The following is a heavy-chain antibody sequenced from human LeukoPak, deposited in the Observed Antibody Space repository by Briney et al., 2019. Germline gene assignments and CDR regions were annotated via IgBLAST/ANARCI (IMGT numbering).Heavy chain of an antibody. V-gene: IGHV4-4*02. J-gene: IGHJ4*02. CDR2: IYHSGST. CDR1: GGSLSSSNW. D-gene: IGHD6-19*01. CDR3: ARDGTDSSGWYRVWYFDY. Sequence: SETLSLTCAVSGGSLSSSNWWSWVRQPPGKGLEWIGEIYHSGSTNYNPSLKSRVTISVDKSKNQFSLKLSSVTAADTAVYYCARDGTDSSGWYRVWYFDYWGQGTLVTVSS.